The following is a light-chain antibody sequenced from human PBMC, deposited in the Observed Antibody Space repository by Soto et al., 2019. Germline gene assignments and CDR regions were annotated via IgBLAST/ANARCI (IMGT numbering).Light chain of an antibody. CDR1: SSDVGGYNY. CDR2: GVA. CDR3: SSYTVTTTLVV. Sequence: QSALTQPASVSGSPGQSITISCTGTSSDVGGYNYVSWYQQHPGKAPKLMIYGVANRPSGVSNRFSGSKSGNTASLTISGLQAEDEASYYCSSYTVTTTLVVFGGGTKLTVL. J-gene: IGLJ2*01. V-gene: IGLV2-14*01.